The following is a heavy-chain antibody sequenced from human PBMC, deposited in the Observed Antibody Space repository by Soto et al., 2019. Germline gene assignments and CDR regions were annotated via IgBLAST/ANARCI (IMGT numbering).Heavy chain of an antibody. CDR2: ISAHTGSS. D-gene: IGHD3-22*01. V-gene: IGHV1-18*01. J-gene: IGHJ3*01. Sequence: QVQLVQSGAEVKKPGASVKVSCKASGYTFTSSGMSWVRQAPGQGLEWMGWISAHTGSSEYAQRFQGRVTMTTDRSTSTAYMELRSLRSDDTAVYYCARAFVYQGIDSRGYSFDAFEFWCPGTLVTVSS. CDR3: ARAFVYQGIDSRGYSFDAFEF. CDR1: GYTFTSSG.